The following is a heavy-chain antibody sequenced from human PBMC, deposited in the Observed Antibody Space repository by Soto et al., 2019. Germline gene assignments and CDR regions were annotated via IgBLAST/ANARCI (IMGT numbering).Heavy chain of an antibody. D-gene: IGHD2-15*01. J-gene: IGHJ4*02. V-gene: IGHV1-8*01. CDR3: GRAECSGGSWDLFDY. CDR2: MNPNSGNT. Sequence: AASVKVSWKAAGYSITSYDINWVRQATGQELEWMGWMNPNSGNTGYAQKFQGRVTMTRNTSISTAYMELSSLRSEDTAVYYCGRAECSGGSWDLFDYGGQGPLVTASS. CDR1: GYSITSYD.